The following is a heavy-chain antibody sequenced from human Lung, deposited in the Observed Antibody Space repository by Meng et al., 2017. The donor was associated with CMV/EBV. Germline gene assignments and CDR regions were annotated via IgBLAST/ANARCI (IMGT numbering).Heavy chain of an antibody. CDR2: ISTTSTYI. V-gene: IGHV3-21*04. CDR3: ARSWDGMDV. Sequence: SCAASGFTFSAYAMNWVRQTPVKGLEWVSSISTTSTYIYYSDSVKGRFTISRDNAKNSLYLQMSSLRAEDTALYYCARSWDGMDVWGQGTTVTVSS. CDR1: GFTFSAYA. J-gene: IGHJ6*02. D-gene: IGHD3-16*01.